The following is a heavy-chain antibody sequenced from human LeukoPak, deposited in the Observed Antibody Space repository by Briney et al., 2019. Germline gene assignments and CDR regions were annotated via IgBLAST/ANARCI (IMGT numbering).Heavy chain of an antibody. CDR2: IYYSGST. J-gene: IGHJ4*02. Sequence: SETLSLTCTVSEVTIRNYYWTWIRQPPGKALEWIGYIYYSGSTNYNPSLKSRVTISVDTSKNQFSLKLSSLTAADTAVYYCARLYYHSTAYYLYFVDYWGRGTLVTVSS. V-gene: IGHV4-59*01. D-gene: IGHD3-22*01. CDR1: EVTIRNYY. CDR3: ARLYYHSTAYYLYFVDY.